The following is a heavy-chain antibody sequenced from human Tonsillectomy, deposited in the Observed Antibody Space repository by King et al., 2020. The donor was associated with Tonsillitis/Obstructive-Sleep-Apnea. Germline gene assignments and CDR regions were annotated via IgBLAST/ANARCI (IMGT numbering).Heavy chain of an antibody. D-gene: IGHD2-2*02. CDR3: ARDRDCSSTSCYNAFDI. J-gene: IGHJ3*02. V-gene: IGHV3-30*04. CDR2: ISYDGSNN. Sequence: VQLVESGGGVVQPGRSLRLSCAASGFTFSTYAMHWVHQAPGKGLEWVAVISYDGSNNYYADSVKGRFTISRDNSKNTLYLQMNSLRAEDTAVYYCARDRDCSSTSCYNAFDIWGQGTMVTVSS. CDR1: GFTFSTYA.